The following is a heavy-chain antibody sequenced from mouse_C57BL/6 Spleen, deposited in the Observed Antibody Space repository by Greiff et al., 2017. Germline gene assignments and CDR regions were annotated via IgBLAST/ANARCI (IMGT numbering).Heavy chain of an antibody. J-gene: IGHJ4*01. CDR3: ARWGEGAMDY. Sequence: VKLQESGAELARPGASVKLSCKASGYTFTSYGISWVKQRTGQGLEWIGEIYPRSGNTYYNEKFKGKATLTADKSSSTAYMELRSLTSEDSAVYFCARWGEGAMDYWGQGTSVTVSS. CDR2: IYPRSGNT. CDR1: GYTFTSYG. V-gene: IGHV1-81*01.